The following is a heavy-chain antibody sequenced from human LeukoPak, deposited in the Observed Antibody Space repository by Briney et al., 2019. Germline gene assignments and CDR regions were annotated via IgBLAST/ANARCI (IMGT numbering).Heavy chain of an antibody. CDR2: FDPEDGET. CDR3: ATLATSGYYYYYMDV. J-gene: IGHJ6*03. Sequence: ASVKVSCKVSGYTLTELSMHWVRQAPGKGLEWMGGFDPEDGETIYAQKFQGRVTMTEDTSTDTAYMELSSLRSEDTAMYYCATLATSGYYYYYMDVWGKGTTVTVSS. CDR1: GYTLTELS. D-gene: IGHD5-12*01. V-gene: IGHV1-24*01.